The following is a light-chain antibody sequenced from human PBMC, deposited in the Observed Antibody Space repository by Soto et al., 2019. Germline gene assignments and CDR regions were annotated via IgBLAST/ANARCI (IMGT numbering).Light chain of an antibody. J-gene: IGKJ1*01. CDR3: QQSYNSPQT. Sequence: DIQMTQSPSSLSASVGYXVTITXRASQTIMTYLNWYQLKPGKPPRXXIYAASSLQSGVPSRFSGSGSGTDFTLTISSLQPEDFATYSCQQSYNSPQTFGRGTKVDIK. CDR1: QTIMTY. CDR2: AAS. V-gene: IGKV1-39*01.